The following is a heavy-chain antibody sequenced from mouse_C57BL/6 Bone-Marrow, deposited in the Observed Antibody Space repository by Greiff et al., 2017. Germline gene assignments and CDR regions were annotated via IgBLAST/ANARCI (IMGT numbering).Heavy chain of an antibody. CDR3: ARQGLLRFYYFDY. CDR1: GYTFTSYW. V-gene: IGHV1-64*01. J-gene: IGHJ2*01. CDR2: IHPNSGST. D-gene: IGHD2-3*01. Sequence: VQLQQPGAELVKPGASVKLSCKASGYTFTSYWMHWVKQRPGQGLGWIGMIHPNSGSTNYNEKFKSKATLTVDKSSSTAYMQLSSLTSEDSAVYYCARQGLLRFYYFDYWGQGTTLTVSS.